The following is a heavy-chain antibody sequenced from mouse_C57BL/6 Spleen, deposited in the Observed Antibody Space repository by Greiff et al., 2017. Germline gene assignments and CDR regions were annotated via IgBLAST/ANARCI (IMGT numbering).Heavy chain of an antibody. D-gene: IGHD3-2*02. CDR1: GYTFTDYY. CDR2: IYPGSGNT. CDR3: ARGTAQATAWFAY. J-gene: IGHJ3*01. Sequence: VKLVESGAELVRPGASVKLSCKASGYTFTDYYINWVKQRPGQGLEWIARIYPGSGNTYYNEKFKGKATLTAEKSSSTAYMQLSSLTSEDSAVYFCARGTAQATAWFAYWGQGTLVTVSA. V-gene: IGHV1-76*01.